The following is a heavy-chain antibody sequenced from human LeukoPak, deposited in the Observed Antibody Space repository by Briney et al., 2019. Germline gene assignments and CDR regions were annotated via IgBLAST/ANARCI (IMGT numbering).Heavy chain of an antibody. V-gene: IGHV1-8*01. J-gene: IGHJ6*02. CDR2: MNPNSGNT. Sequence: GASVKVSCKASVYTFTSYDINWVRQATGQGLEWMGWMNPNSGNTGYAQKLQGRVTITRNTSISTAYMELSSLRSEDTAVYYWARVPGAGRDVWGQGTTVTVS. D-gene: IGHD2-2*01. CDR3: ARVPGAGRDV. CDR1: VYTFTSYD.